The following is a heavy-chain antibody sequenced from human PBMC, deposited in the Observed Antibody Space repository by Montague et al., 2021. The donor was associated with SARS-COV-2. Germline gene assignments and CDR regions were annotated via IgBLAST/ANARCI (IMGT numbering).Heavy chain of an antibody. J-gene: IGHJ5*02. CDR2: ISSSSYI. D-gene: IGHD5-18*01. V-gene: IGHV3-21*01. Sequence: SLRLSCAASGFTFSSYSMNWVRQAPGKGLEWVSSISSSSYIYYADSVKGRFTISRDNAKNSLYLQMNSLRAEDTAVYYCARDTAMVHSWFDPWGQGTLVTVSS. CDR1: GFTFSSYS. CDR3: ARDTAMVHSWFDP.